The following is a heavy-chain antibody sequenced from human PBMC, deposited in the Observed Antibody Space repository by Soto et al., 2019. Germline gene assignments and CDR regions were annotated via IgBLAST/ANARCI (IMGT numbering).Heavy chain of an antibody. V-gene: IGHV3-23*01. Sequence: EVQLLESGGGLVQPGGSLRLSCAASGFTFSSYAMSWVRQAPGKGLECVSAISGSGGSTYYADSVKGRFTISRDNSKNTLYLQMNSLRAEDTAVYYCARRAHDYGGNSLWYFDLWGRGTLVTVSS. J-gene: IGHJ2*01. CDR1: GFTFSSYA. CDR3: ARRAHDYGGNSLWYFDL. D-gene: IGHD4-17*01. CDR2: ISGSGGST.